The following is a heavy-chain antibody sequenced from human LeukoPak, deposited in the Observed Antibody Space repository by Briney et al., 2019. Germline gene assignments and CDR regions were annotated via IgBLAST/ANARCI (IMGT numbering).Heavy chain of an antibody. CDR3: ARYGDYNFGSYAFDI. D-gene: IGHD4-17*01. Sequence: GGSLRLSCAASGFTFDDYGMSWVRQAPGKGLEWVSGINWNGGSTGYADSVKGLFTISRDNAKNSLYLQMNSLRAEDTALYYCARYGDYNFGSYAFDIWGQGTMVTVSS. J-gene: IGHJ3*02. CDR2: INWNGGST. CDR1: GFTFDDYG. V-gene: IGHV3-20*04.